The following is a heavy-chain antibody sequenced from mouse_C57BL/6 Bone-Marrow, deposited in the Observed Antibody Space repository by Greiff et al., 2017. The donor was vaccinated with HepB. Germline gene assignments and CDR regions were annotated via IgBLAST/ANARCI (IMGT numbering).Heavy chain of an antibody. CDR1: GYTFTSYW. CDR3: ARFDITTVGRYFDV. Sequence: QVQLQQPGAELIKPGASVKLSCKASGYTFTSYWMHWVKQRPGQGLEWIGMIHPNSGSTNYNEKFKSKATLTVDKSSSTAYMQLSSLTSEDSAVYYCARFDITTVGRYFDVWGTGTTVTVSS. J-gene: IGHJ1*03. D-gene: IGHD1-1*01. V-gene: IGHV1-64*01. CDR2: IHPNSGST.